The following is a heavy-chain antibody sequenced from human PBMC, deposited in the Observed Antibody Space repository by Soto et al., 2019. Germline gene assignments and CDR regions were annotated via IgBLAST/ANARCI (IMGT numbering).Heavy chain of an antibody. CDR2: IYSGGRN. V-gene: IGHV4-4*07. D-gene: IGHD6-13*01. CDR3: ARGSSRWEY. Sequence: SETLSLTCTVSGGSISSFYWSWIRQPAGKGLEWIGRIYSGGRNNYNPSLRSRVTMSGDTSKHQFSLRLSSVTAADTAMYCCARGSSRWEYWGQGTLVTVSS. J-gene: IGHJ4*02. CDR1: GGSISSFY.